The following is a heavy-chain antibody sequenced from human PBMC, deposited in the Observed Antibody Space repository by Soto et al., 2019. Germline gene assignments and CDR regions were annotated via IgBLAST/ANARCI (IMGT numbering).Heavy chain of an antibody. V-gene: IGHV3-48*02. J-gene: IGHJ6*02. CDR3: VRVRNFEFWSDYYNQNYYSYAMDV. Sequence: AGGSLRLSCAASGFAFSSFNMDWVRQAPGKGLEWISYISSSSSTTYYADSVKGRFTISRDNAKDSLYLQMNSLRDEDTAVYYCVRVRNFEFWSDYYNQNYYSYAMDVWGQGTTVTVSS. CDR2: ISSSSSTT. D-gene: IGHD3-3*01. CDR1: GFAFSSFN.